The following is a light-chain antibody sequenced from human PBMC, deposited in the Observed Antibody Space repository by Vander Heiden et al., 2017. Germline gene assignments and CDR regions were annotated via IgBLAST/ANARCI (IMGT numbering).Light chain of an antibody. V-gene: IGLV2-14*01. CDR3: SSYRGSSTLEV. CDR2: DVT. CDR1: SRDVGGYDY. Sequence: QSALTQPASVSGSPGQSITISCTGTSRDVGGYDYVSWYQQHPGKAPKLMIYDVTNRPSGVYNRFSGSRSGNTASLTISGVQPEDEADYYCSSYRGSSTLEVFGTGTKVTVL. J-gene: IGLJ1*01.